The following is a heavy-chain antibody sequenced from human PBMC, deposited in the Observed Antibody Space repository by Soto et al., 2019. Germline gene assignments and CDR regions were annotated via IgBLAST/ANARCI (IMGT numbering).Heavy chain of an antibody. D-gene: IGHD5-12*01. CDR2: ISAYNGNT. CDR3: ARALGYSGYAGMDV. CDR1: GYTFTSYG. J-gene: IGHJ6*02. V-gene: IGHV1-18*01. Sequence: GASVNVSCKASGYTFTSYGISWVRQAPGQGLEWMGWISAYNGNTKYAEKVQGRVTMTTDTSTSTAYMELRSLRSDDTAVYYCARALGYSGYAGMDVWGQGTTVTVSS.